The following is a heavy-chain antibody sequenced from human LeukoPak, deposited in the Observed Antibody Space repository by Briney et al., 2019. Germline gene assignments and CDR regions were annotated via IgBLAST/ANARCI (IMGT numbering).Heavy chain of an antibody. CDR2: INPSGGST. CDR1: GYTFTGYY. D-gene: IGHD2-15*01. Sequence: ASVKVSCKASGYTFTGYYMHWVRQAPGQGLEWMGIINPSGGSTSYAQKFQGRVTMTRDMSTSTVYMELSSLRSEDTAVYYCAREYCSGGSCSLYDDAFDIWGQGTMVTVSS. CDR3: AREYCSGGSCSLYDDAFDI. V-gene: IGHV1-46*01. J-gene: IGHJ3*02.